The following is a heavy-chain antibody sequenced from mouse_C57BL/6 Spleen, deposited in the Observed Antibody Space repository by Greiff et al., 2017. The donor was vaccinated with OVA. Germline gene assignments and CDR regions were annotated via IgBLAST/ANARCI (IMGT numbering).Heavy chain of an antibody. J-gene: IGHJ3*01. V-gene: IGHV2-2*01. CDR1: GFSLTSYG. CDR2: IWSGGST. Sequence: QVQLKESGPGLVQPSQSLSITCTVSGFSLTSYGVHWVRQSPGKGLEWLGVIWSGGSTAYNAAFISRLSISKDNSKSQVFFKMNSLKADDTAIYYCASGNSIFAYGGQGTLVTVSA. D-gene: IGHD2-10*02. CDR3: ASGNSIFAY.